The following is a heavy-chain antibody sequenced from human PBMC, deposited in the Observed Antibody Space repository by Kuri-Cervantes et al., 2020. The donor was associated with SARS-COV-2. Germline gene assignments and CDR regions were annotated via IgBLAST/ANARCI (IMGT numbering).Heavy chain of an antibody. Sequence: SQTLSLTCAVYGGSFRGYYWGWIRQPPGKGLEWIGSIYYSGSTYYNPSLKSRVTISVDTSKNQFSLKLSSVTAADTAVYYCARHSSLVGDLDYWGQGTLVTVSS. D-gene: IGHD3-16*01. CDR1: GGSFRGYY. CDR3: ARHSSLVGDLDY. V-gene: IGHV4-39*01. J-gene: IGHJ4*02. CDR2: IYYSGST.